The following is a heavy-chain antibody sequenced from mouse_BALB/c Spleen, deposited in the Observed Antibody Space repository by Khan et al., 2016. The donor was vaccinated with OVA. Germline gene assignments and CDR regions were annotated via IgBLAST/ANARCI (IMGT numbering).Heavy chain of an antibody. Sequence: VQLKQSGPELMKPGASVKISCKTSGYSFSTYYIHWVTRSHGKTLEWIGYIDPFNGGTTYNQKFKGKATLTVDKSSSTAYMHLTSLTYEDFAVYCCARHGSTSWFAYWGQGTLVTVSA. CDR3: ARHGSTSWFAY. CDR1: GYSFSTYY. V-gene: IGHV1S135*01. D-gene: IGHD1-1*01. CDR2: IDPFNGGT. J-gene: IGHJ3*01.